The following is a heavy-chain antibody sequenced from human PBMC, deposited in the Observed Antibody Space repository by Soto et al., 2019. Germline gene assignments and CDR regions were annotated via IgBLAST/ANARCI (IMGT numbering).Heavy chain of an antibody. CDR2: ISSSSSYI. D-gene: IGHD6-19*01. CDR3: ARVGSSGWIYYCYGMDD. J-gene: IGHJ6*01. V-gene: IGHV3-21*01. Sequence: GGALILSCSLSEFSFSSYISNSVRQTPVKRLEWVSSISSSSSYIYYAESVRGRFTISRDNAKNSLYLQMNSLRAEETAVYYCARVGSSGWIYYCYGMDDWGRGLTVTGS. CDR1: EFSFSSYI.